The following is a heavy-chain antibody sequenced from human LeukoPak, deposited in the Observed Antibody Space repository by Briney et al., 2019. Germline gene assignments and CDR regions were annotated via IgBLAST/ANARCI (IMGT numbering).Heavy chain of an antibody. J-gene: IGHJ4*02. V-gene: IGHV3-74*01. CDR1: GFTFSSYW. CDR3: ARGGYDHRGYFDY. D-gene: IGHD5-12*01. CDR2: INSDGSST. Sequence: PGGSLRLSCAASGFTFSSYWMHWVRQAPGKGLVWVSRINSDGSSTSYADSVKGRFTISRDNAKNTLYLQMNSLRAEDTAVYYCARGGYDHRGYFDYWGQGTLVTVSS.